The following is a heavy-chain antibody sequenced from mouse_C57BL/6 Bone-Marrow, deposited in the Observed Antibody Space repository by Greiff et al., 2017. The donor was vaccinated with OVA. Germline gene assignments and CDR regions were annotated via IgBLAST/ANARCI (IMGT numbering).Heavy chain of an antibody. CDR1: GYTFTSYW. D-gene: IGHD2-5*01. Sequence: QVQLQQPGAELVKPGASVKLSCKASGYTFTSYWMHWVKQRPGQGLEWVGMIYPNSGSTNYNEKFKSKATLTVDKSSSTAYMQLSSLTSEDSAVYYCARYSNYPLYAMDYWGQGTSVTVSS. V-gene: IGHV1-64*01. CDR3: ARYSNYPLYAMDY. CDR2: IYPNSGST. J-gene: IGHJ4*01.